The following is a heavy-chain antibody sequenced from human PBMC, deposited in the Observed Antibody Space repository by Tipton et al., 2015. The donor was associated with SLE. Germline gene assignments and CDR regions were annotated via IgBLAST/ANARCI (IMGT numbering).Heavy chain of an antibody. D-gene: IGHD6-19*01. Sequence: TLSLTCAVYGGSFSTYYWSWIRQPPGKGLEWIGEINHSGTTNYNPSLTSRVTISIDTSKNQFSLKLSSVTAADTAVYFCARRPQWLLPVDYWGQGTLVTVSS. CDR2: INHSGTT. CDR1: GGSFSTYY. J-gene: IGHJ4*02. CDR3: ARRPQWLLPVDY. V-gene: IGHV4-34*01.